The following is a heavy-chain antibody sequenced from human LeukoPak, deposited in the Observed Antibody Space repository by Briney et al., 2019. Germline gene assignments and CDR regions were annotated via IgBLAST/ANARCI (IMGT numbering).Heavy chain of an antibody. V-gene: IGHV3-48*03. CDR3: ARGRANVAAAGNWFDP. Sequence: GGSLRLSCAASGFTFSSYEMNWVRQAPGKGLEWVSYISSSGSTIYYADSVKGRFTISRGNAKDSLYLQMNSLRAEDTAVYYCARGRANVAAAGNWFDPWGQGTLVTVSS. D-gene: IGHD6-13*01. CDR2: ISSSGSTI. CDR1: GFTFSSYE. J-gene: IGHJ5*02.